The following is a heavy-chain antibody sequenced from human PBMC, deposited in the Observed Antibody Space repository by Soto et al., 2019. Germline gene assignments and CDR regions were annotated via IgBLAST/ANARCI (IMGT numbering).Heavy chain of an antibody. V-gene: IGHV1-69*01. CDR2: FIPMFNRP. J-gene: IGHJ6*02. CDR3: ARGQFHHVSNYYYALGV. CDR1: GGTFSSYA. Sequence: QVQLVQSGAEVKKTGSSVKVSCKASGGTFSSYAISWVRQAPGQGLEWMGGFIPMFNRPHSARKFQGRVTITADESTSTAYMDLSSLRSEDTAVYYCARGQFHHVSNYYYALGVWGQGTTVTVSS.